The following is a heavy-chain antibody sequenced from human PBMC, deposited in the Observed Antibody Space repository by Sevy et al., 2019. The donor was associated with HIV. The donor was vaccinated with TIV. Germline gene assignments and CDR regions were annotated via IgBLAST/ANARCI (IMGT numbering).Heavy chain of an antibody. Sequence: GGSLRLSCTASGFTFGDYAMSWVRQAPGKGLEWVAFLKSRGYGGTIDHAASVKGRFIISREDSKSIAYLQMNNLRTEDTAVYYCTGWKGAQSIFDYWGQGALVTVSS. CDR3: TGWKGAQSIFDY. D-gene: IGHD1-1*01. V-gene: IGHV3-49*04. CDR1: GFTFGDYA. J-gene: IGHJ4*02. CDR2: LKSRGYGGTI.